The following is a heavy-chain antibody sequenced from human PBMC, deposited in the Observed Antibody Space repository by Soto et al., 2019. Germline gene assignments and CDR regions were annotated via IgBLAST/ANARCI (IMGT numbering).Heavy chain of an antibody. CDR3: AREEGGALLN. CDR2: IRNKAYGGTT. D-gene: IGHD3-16*01. Sequence: GGSLRLSCAASGFTFGDCAISWFRQAPGKGLEWVGFIRNKAYGGTTEYAASVKGRFTISRDDSKSIAYLQMNSLKTEDTAVYYCAREEGGALLNWGQGTLVTVSS. CDR1: GFTFGDCA. V-gene: IGHV3-49*03. J-gene: IGHJ4*02.